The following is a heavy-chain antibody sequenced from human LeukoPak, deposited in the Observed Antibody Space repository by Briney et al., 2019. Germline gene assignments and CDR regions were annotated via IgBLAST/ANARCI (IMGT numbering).Heavy chain of an antibody. CDR1: CGSISSYY. J-gene: IGHJ3*02. CDR3: ARVTWELGAFDI. CDR2: IYTCGST. Sequence: SETLSLTCSVSCGSISSYYWSWLRQPAGKGLEWIGRIYTCGSTNYNPSLKSRVTMSVDTSKNQFSLKLSSVTAADTAVYYCARVTWELGAFDIWGQGTMVTVSS. V-gene: IGHV4-4*07. D-gene: IGHD1-26*01.